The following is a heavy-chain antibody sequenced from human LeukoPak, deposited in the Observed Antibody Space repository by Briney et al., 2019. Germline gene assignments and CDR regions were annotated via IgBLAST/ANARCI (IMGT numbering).Heavy chain of an antibody. CDR3: ARADRLHGGPYLIGP. J-gene: IGHJ5*02. CDR1: GFSFTDHY. CDR2: INLYNGDI. D-gene: IGHD2-21*01. Sequence: ASVKVSCKTSGFSFTDHYMHWVRQAPGQGLERMGWINLYNGDIKSAQKFQGKFVMTRDTSITTVYMEVPRLTSDDTAIYYCARADRLHGGPYLIGPWGQGTLVTVSS. V-gene: IGHV1-2*02.